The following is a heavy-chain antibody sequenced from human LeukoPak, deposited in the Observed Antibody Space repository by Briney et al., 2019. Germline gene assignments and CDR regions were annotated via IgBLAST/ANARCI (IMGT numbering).Heavy chain of an antibody. CDR2: IYHSGST. Sequence: SQTLSLTCTVSGGSISSGGYYWSWIRQPPGKGLEWIGYIYHSGSTYYNPSLKSRVTISVDRSKNQFSLKLSSVTAADTAVYYCVSSGSYSRRDYWGQGTLVTVSS. CDR1: GGSISSGGYY. CDR3: VSSGSYSRRDY. V-gene: IGHV4-30-2*01. J-gene: IGHJ4*02. D-gene: IGHD1-26*01.